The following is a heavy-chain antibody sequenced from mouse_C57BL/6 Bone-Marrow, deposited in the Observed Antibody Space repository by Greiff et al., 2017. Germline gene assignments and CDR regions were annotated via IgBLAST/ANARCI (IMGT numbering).Heavy chain of an antibody. CDR1: GYTFTSYW. Sequence: VQLQQPGAELVKPGASVKMSCKASGYTFTSYWITWVKPRPGQGLEWIGDIYPTSGRTNYKEKFKSKAILTVDTSSNTAYMQLSSLTSEDSAVFYCARSGPLGRSFDYWGQGTTLTVSS. CDR3: ARSGPLGRSFDY. J-gene: IGHJ2*01. D-gene: IGHD4-1*01. V-gene: IGHV1-55*01. CDR2: IYPTSGRT.